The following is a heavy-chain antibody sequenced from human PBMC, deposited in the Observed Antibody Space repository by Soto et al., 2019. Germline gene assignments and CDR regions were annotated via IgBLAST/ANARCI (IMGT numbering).Heavy chain of an antibody. D-gene: IGHD2-21*01. CDR1: GGSISSYY. J-gene: IGHJ4*02. V-gene: IGHV4-59*01. Sequence: SETMSLTCTVSGGSISSYYWRWIRQPPGKGLEWIGYIYYRGSTDSNPSLKSRVTISVDTSKNQFSLKLSSVTAADTAVYYCATLSGVPRLSLLQLDYWAQGTLVTVSS. CDR3: ATLSGVPRLSLLQLDY. CDR2: IYYRGST.